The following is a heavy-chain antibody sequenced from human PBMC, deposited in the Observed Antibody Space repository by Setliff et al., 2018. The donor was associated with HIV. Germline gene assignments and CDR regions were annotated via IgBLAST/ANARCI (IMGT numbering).Heavy chain of an antibody. CDR1: GGSISTSNYY. V-gene: IGHV4-61*05. D-gene: IGHD1-20*01. CDR3: ARDNALIRAPFEY. J-gene: IGHJ4*02. Sequence: PSETLSLTCTVSGGSISTSNYYWGWVRQPPGKGLEWIGYIFYSGTTNYSPSFRGRVTISIDSSKNQFSLRLNSVSAADTAIYYCARDNALIRAPFEYWGQGALVTVSS. CDR2: IFYSGTT.